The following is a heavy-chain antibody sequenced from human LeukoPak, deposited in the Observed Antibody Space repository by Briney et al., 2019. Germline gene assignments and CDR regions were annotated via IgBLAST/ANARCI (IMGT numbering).Heavy chain of an antibody. CDR3: ARGLDYYDNSGYYGY. Sequence: GASVKVSCKASGYTFTDYYMHWVRQAPGQGLEWMGWINPNSGGTYYAQKFQGRVTMTRDTPITTAYMELSRLRSDDTAVYYCARGLDYYDNSGYYGYWGQGTLVTVSS. J-gene: IGHJ4*02. CDR2: INPNSGGT. D-gene: IGHD3-22*01. V-gene: IGHV1-2*02. CDR1: GYTFTDYY.